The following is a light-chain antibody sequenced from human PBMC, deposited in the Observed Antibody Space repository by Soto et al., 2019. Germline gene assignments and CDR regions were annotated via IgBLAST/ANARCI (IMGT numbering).Light chain of an antibody. CDR1: QSISTY. CDR2: DAS. V-gene: IGKV1-39*01. Sequence: DIQMTQYPSTLPASVGNRVTITCRASQSISTYLNWYQRKPGKAPNLLIYDASRLQSGVPSRFSGSGGGTDFTLSISSVQPEDFATYFCQQSYMDPITFGQGTRLENK. J-gene: IGKJ5*01. CDR3: QQSYMDPIT.